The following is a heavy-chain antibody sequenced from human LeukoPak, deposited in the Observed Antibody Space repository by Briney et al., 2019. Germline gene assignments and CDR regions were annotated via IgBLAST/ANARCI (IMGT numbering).Heavy chain of an antibody. CDR3: ARDLGWELLSWDFDY. CDR1: GGSFGGYY. Sequence: PSETLSLTCAVYGGSFGGYYWSWIRQPPGKGLEWIGEINHSGSTNYNPSLKSRVTISVDTSKNQFSLKLSSVTAADTAVYYCARDLGWELLSWDFDYWGQGTLVTVSS. CDR2: INHSGST. V-gene: IGHV4-34*01. J-gene: IGHJ4*02. D-gene: IGHD1-26*01.